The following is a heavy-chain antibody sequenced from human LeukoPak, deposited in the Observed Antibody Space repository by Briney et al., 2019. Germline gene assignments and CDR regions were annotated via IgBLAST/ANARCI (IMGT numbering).Heavy chain of an antibody. D-gene: IGHD3-3*01. Sequence: SETLSLTCTVSGGSISSYYWSRIRQPPGKGLEWIGYIYYSGSTNYNPSLKSRVTISVDTSKNQFSLKLSSVTAADTAVYYCASANYDFWSGWFDPWGQGTLVTVSS. J-gene: IGHJ5*02. CDR3: ASANYDFWSGWFDP. V-gene: IGHV4-59*01. CDR2: IYYSGST. CDR1: GGSISSYY.